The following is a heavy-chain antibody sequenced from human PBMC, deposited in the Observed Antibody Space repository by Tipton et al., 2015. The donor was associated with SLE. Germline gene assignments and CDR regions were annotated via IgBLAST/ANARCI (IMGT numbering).Heavy chain of an antibody. D-gene: IGHD3-16*02. CDR2: IFTSGNT. CDR3: AQAHLWGSYRYASDI. Sequence: TLSLTCTVSGDSFSSGSSSWNWVRQPAGKGLEWIGRIFTSGNTNYNPSLKSRVTISVDTSKNQFSLKLSSVTAADTAVYYCAQAHLWGSYRYASDIWGQGTMVTVSS. J-gene: IGHJ3*02. V-gene: IGHV4-61*02. CDR1: GDSFSSGSSS.